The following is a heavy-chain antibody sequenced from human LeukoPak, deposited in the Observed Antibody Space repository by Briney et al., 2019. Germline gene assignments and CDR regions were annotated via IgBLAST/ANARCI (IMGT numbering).Heavy chain of an antibody. Sequence: PGGSLRLSCAASGFTFSSYWMSWVRQAPGKGLEWVANIKQDGSEKYYVDSVKGRFTISRDNAKNSLYLQMNSLRAEDTAVYYCARWGQRGSGWAKLFDYWGQGTLVTVSS. CDR2: IKQDGSEK. V-gene: IGHV3-7*03. D-gene: IGHD6-19*01. J-gene: IGHJ4*02. CDR3: ARWGQRGSGWAKLFDY. CDR1: GFTFSSYW.